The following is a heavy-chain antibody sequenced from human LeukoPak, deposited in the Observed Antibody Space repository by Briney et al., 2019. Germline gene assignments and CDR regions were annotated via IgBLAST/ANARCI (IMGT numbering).Heavy chain of an antibody. CDR3: ARVGGTNYYYYGMDV. V-gene: IGHV4-59*01. J-gene: IGHJ6*02. Sequence: SETLSLTCTVSGGSISSYYWSWIRQPPGKGLEWIGYVYYSGSTNYNPSLKSRVTISVDTSKNQFSLKLSSVTAADTAVYYCARVGGTNYYYYGMDVWGQGTTVTVSS. CDR2: VYYSGST. CDR1: GGSISSYY. D-gene: IGHD4-23*01.